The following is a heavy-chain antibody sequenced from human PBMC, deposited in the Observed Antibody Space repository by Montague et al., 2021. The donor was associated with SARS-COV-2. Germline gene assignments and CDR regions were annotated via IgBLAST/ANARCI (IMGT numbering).Heavy chain of an antibody. D-gene: IGHD3-10*01. CDR3: VKALAKVYYYYGMDV. V-gene: IGHV3-64D*09. CDR1: GFTFSSYA. CDR2: ISSSGSGT. J-gene: IGHJ6*02. Sequence: SLRLSCAASGFTFSSYAMYWVRQAPGKGLEYVSVISSSGSGTYYADSVRGRFIMSRDNSKNTVYLHMSSLRPEDTAVYYCVKALAKVYYYYGMDVWGQGTTVTVSS.